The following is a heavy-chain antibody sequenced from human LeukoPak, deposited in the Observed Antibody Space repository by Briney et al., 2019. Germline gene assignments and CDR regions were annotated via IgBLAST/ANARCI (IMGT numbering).Heavy chain of an antibody. D-gene: IGHD3-3*01. CDR3: ARAYQPYYDFWSGYYIGY. CDR2: IKQDGSEK. V-gene: IGHV3-7*01. CDR1: GFTFSSYW. J-gene: IGHJ4*02. Sequence: PGGSLRLSCAASGFTFSSYWMSWVRQARGKGPEWVANIKQDGSEKYYVDSVKGRFTISRDNAKNSLYLQMNSLRAEDTAVYYCARAYQPYYDFWSGYYIGYWGQGTLVTVSS.